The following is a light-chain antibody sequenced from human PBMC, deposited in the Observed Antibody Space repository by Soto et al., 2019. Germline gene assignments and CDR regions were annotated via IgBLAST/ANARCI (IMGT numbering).Light chain of an antibody. CDR2: GAS. V-gene: IGKV3-20*01. Sequence: GLSQSLGTLSLSTGERGTLSCRASQSVSSSYLAWYQQKPGQAPRLLIYGASIRATGIPDRFSGSGSGTDFTLTISRLEPEDFAVYYCQQYHSSLWTFGQGSNVAI. J-gene: IGKJ1*01. CDR3: QQYHSSLWT. CDR1: QSVSSSY.